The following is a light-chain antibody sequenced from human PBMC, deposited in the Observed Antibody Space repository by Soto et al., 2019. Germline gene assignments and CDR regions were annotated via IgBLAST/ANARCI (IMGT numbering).Light chain of an antibody. Sequence: EIMLTQSPGTLSLSPGERATLSFRASQSVSNSYLAWYQQKPGQAPRLLMYGASNRATGIPDRFSGSGSETDFTLTISRLEPEDFAVYYCQQYGTTRITFGQGTRLEI. J-gene: IGKJ5*01. CDR2: GAS. CDR3: QQYGTTRIT. CDR1: QSVSNSY. V-gene: IGKV3-20*01.